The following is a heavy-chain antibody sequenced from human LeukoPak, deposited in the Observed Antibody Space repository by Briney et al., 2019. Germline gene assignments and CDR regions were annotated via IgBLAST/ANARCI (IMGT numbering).Heavy chain of an antibody. J-gene: IGHJ4*02. Sequence: PGGSLRLSCAASGFTFSSYAMSWVRQAPGKGLEWVSAISGSGGSTYYADSVKGRFTISRDNSKKTLYLQMNSLRAEDTAVYYCARDHAYRTDYWGQGTLVTVSS. CDR3: ARDHAYRTDY. V-gene: IGHV3-23*01. D-gene: IGHD2-2*01. CDR2: ISGSGGST. CDR1: GFTFSSYA.